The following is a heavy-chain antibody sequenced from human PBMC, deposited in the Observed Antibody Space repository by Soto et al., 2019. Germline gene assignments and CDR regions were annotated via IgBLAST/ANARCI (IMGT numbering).Heavy chain of an antibody. Sequence: GGSLRLSCAASGITFSSYSMSWVRQAPGKGLEWVSGFRTGGDDGTTYYADSVKGRFTISRDNSKNTLFLQMNSLRVEDTGIYYCAKKVNSGPGSQYFDYWGQGTLVTVSS. V-gene: IGHV3-23*01. CDR2: FRTGGDDGTT. CDR3: AKKVNSGPGSQYFDY. J-gene: IGHJ4*02. D-gene: IGHD3-10*01. CDR1: GITFSSYS.